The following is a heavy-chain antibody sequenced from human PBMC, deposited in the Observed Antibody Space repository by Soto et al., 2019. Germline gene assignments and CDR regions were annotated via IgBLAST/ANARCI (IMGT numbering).Heavy chain of an antibody. D-gene: IGHD3-22*01. Sequence: SETLSLTCTVSGGSISSGDYYWSWIRQTQGKGLEWIGYIYNSGSTYYKPSLKSRITKSVDKSKNQYYLKLSSVTAPDTDEKYGARFDYYDSSGYLDFGPKWGQGTLVTVSS. CDR2: IYNSGST. V-gene: IGHV4-30-4*01. CDR1: GGSISSGDYY. J-gene: IGHJ4*02. CDR3: ARFDYYDSSGYLDFGPK.